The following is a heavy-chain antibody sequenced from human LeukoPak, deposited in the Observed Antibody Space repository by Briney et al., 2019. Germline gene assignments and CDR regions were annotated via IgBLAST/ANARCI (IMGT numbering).Heavy chain of an antibody. J-gene: IGHJ4*02. Sequence: GGSLRLSCAASGFTFSSYEMNWVRQAPGKGLEWVSYISSSGSTIYYADSVKGRFTISRDNAKNLLYLQMNSLRAEDTAVYYCARGLRVSDSWGQGTLVTVSS. V-gene: IGHV3-48*03. D-gene: IGHD4-17*01. CDR2: ISSSGSTI. CDR3: ARGLRVSDS. CDR1: GFTFSSYE.